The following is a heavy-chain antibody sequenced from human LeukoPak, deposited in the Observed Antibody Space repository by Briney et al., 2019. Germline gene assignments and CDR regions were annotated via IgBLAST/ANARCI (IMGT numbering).Heavy chain of an antibody. J-gene: IGHJ4*02. CDR2: IGGSGSNT. CDR1: GFTFRTYG. D-gene: IGHD3-22*01. V-gene: IGHV3-23*01. Sequence: GGSLRLSCAASGFTFRTYGMSWVRQAPGKGLEWVSAIGGSGSNTYYADSVKGRFTISRDISKNTLDLQMNSLRAEDTALYYCAKGRYWDSSGYPFFDYWGQGTLVTVSS. CDR3: AKGRYWDSSGYPFFDY.